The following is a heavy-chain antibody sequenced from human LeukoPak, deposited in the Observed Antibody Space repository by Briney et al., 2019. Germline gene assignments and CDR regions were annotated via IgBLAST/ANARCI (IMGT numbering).Heavy chain of an antibody. V-gene: IGHV3-66*01. D-gene: IGHD6-13*01. CDR2: IYSGGST. J-gene: IGHJ5*02. CDR1: GFTVSSNY. CDR3: ARTVPYSSSWLEFDP. Sequence: PGGSLRLSCAASGFTVSSNYMSWVRQAPGKGLEWVSVIYSGGSTYYADSVKGRFAISRDNSKNTLYLQMNSLRAEDTAVYYCARTVPYSSSWLEFDPWGQGTLVTVSS.